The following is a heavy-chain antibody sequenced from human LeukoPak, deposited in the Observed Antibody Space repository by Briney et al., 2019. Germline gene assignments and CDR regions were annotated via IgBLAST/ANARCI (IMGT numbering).Heavy chain of an antibody. Sequence: ASVKVSCKASGYTFNGFYMHWVRQAPGQGLEWMGWINPNTGATNYAPKFQGRVNMTRDSSITTAYLDLDRLQFNDTAVYYCAREGSKALDTNWFDPWGQGTPVTVSS. D-gene: IGHD3-10*01. CDR1: GYTFNGFY. CDR3: AREGSKALDTNWFDP. J-gene: IGHJ5*02. V-gene: IGHV1-2*02. CDR2: INPNTGAT.